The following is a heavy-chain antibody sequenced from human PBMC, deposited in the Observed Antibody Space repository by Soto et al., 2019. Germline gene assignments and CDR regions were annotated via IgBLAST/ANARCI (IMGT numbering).Heavy chain of an antibody. V-gene: IGHV1-46*01. D-gene: IGHD2-2*01. J-gene: IGHJ6*02. CDR2: NNPSGGRT. Sequence: GASVKVSCKASGYIFSSHCIYWVRQAPGQGLQWMGINNPSGGRTAYAQKFQGRVTLTRDMSTSTVYMELTSLTYDDTAVYYCARDVSGPGATYVMDVWGQGTTVTVSS. CDR3: ARDVSGPGATYVMDV. CDR1: GYIFSSHC.